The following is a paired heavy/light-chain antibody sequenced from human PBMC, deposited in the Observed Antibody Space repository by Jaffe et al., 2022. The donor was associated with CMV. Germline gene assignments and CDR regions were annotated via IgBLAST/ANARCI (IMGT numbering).Heavy chain of an antibody. CDR2: LKSTTDGGTT. CDR3: TRYSNGNYYFDY. D-gene: IGHD5-18*01. V-gene: IGHV3-15*02. CDR1: GFTFIHAW. Sequence: EVELVESGGALVKPGGSLRLSCAASGFTFIHAWMSWVRQAPGKGLEWVGRLKSTTDGGTTDYAAPVKGRFTISRDDSKNTLYLQMNSLKIEDTAVYYCTRYSNGNYYFDYWGQGTLVTVSS. J-gene: IGHJ4*02.
Light chain of an antibody. V-gene: IGKV1-27*01. Sequence: DIQMTQSPSSLSASVGDRVTITCRASQDISDYLAWYQQKPGKIPKLLIYGASTLQSGVPSRFSGSGFGTDFSLTISSLQPEDVATYYCQKYDSAPLTFGGGTKVEIK. CDR1: QDISDY. CDR3: QKYDSAPLT. CDR2: GAS. J-gene: IGKJ4*01.